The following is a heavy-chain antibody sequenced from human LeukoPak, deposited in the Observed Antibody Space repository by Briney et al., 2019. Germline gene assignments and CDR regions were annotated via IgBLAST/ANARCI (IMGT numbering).Heavy chain of an antibody. V-gene: IGHV1-2*02. J-gene: IGHJ4*02. Sequence: EASVKVSCKASGYTFVGNYMHWVRQAPGQGLEWMGWMNTNRVGTYSAQKFQGRVTMTRDMSISTAYMELSRLRYDDTAVYYCARDFMVRGVTTPDYWGQGTLATFSS. D-gene: IGHD3-10*01. CDR1: GYTFVGNY. CDR3: ARDFMVRGVTTPDY. CDR2: MNTNRVGT.